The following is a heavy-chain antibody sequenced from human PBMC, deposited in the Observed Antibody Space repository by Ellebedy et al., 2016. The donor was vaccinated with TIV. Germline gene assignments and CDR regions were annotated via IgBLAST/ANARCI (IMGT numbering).Heavy chain of an antibody. CDR2: IYYSGNT. CDR3: ARVSYYYGTSYYFDN. J-gene: IGHJ4*02. Sequence: MPSETLSLTCAVSDDSISGSGYYWSWLRQLPGKGLEWIGFIYYSGNTYYNPSLESRLTVSVDTSKNQFSLKLKSVTAAETAVYFCARVSYYYGTSYYFDNWGQGTLVTVSS. D-gene: IGHD3-10*01. CDR1: DDSISGSGYY. V-gene: IGHV4-31*11.